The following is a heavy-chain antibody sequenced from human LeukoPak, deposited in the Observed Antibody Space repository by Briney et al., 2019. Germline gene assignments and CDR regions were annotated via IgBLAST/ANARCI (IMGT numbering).Heavy chain of an antibody. Sequence: SETLSLTCTVPGGSISSSSYYWGWIRQPPGKGLEWIGSIYYSGSTYYNPSLKSRVTISVDTSKNQFSLKLSSVTAADTAVYYCARDSGISIGFGDFDYWGQGTLVTVSS. D-gene: IGHD3-10*01. V-gene: IGHV4-39*07. CDR2: IYYSGST. J-gene: IGHJ4*02. CDR1: GGSISSSSYY. CDR3: ARDSGISIGFGDFDY.